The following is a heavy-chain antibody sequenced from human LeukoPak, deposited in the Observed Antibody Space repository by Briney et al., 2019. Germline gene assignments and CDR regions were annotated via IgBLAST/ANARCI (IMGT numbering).Heavy chain of an antibody. Sequence: SETLSLTCTVSGGFISSSSYYWGWIRQPPGKGLEWIGSIFYSGNTYYNPSLKSRVTISVDTSKNQFSLRLSSVTAADTAVYYCARHVSIVGASFQRWGQGTLVTVSS. D-gene: IGHD1-26*01. CDR2: IFYSGNT. CDR1: GGFISSSSYY. J-gene: IGHJ1*01. CDR3: ARHVSIVGASFQR. V-gene: IGHV4-39*01.